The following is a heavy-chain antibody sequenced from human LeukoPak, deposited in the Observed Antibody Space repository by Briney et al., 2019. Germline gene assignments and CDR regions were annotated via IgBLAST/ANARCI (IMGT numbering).Heavy chain of an antibody. D-gene: IGHD2-2*01. CDR2: ISGGGDTT. CDR3: AKGRLVPAALLDY. Sequence: RGSLRLSCAASGFTFAGYAMSWVRQGPGKGREWVSDISGGGDTTYYADSVKGRFTISRDNSKNTLYLQMNSLRAEDTAVYCCAKGRLVPAALLDYWGQGTLVTVSS. CDR1: GFTFAGYA. J-gene: IGHJ4*02. V-gene: IGHV3-23*01.